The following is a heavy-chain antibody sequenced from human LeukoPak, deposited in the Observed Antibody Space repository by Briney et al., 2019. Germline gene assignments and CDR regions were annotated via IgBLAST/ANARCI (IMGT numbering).Heavy chain of an antibody. CDR3: ASTRRGWFGELLERGRYYFDY. CDR2: IYYRGST. D-gene: IGHD3-10*01. Sequence: SETLSLTCTVSGGSISSYYWSWIRQPPAKGLEWIGYIYYRGSTNYNPSLKSRVTISVDTSKNQFSLKLSSVTAADTAVYYCASTRRGWFGELLERGRYYFDYWGQGTLVTVSS. J-gene: IGHJ4*02. CDR1: GGSISSYY. V-gene: IGHV4-59*08.